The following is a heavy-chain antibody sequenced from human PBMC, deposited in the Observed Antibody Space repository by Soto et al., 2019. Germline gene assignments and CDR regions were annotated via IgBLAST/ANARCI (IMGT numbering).Heavy chain of an antibody. D-gene: IGHD3-3*01. J-gene: IGHJ5*02. V-gene: IGHV4-4*07. CDR3: ARGQRFSDSFDP. CDR1: GGAISGYY. CDR2: IYSSGGT. Sequence: QVQLQESGPGLVKPSETLSLTCTVSGGAISGYYWTWIRQPAGKGLEWIGRIYSSGGTKYNPSLKSRVTMSLDTSKNQFSLILSSATAADTAVYYCARGQRFSDSFDPWGQGTLVTVSS.